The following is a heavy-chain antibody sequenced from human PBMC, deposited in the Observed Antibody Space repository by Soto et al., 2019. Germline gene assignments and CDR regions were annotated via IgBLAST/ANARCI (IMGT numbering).Heavy chain of an antibody. CDR1: GFTFSSYG. J-gene: IGHJ4*02. D-gene: IGHD3-16*01. Sequence: GGSLRLSCAASGFTFSSYGMHWVRQAPGKGLEWVAVIWYDGSNKYYADSVKGRFTISRDNSKNTLYLQMNSLRAEDTAVYYCARDPNPWGSSSKFDDWGQGTLVTGSS. V-gene: IGHV3-33*01. CDR2: IWYDGSNK. CDR3: ARDPNPWGSSSKFDD.